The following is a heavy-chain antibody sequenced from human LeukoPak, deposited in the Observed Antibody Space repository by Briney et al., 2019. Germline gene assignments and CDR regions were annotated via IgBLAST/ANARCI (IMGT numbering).Heavy chain of an antibody. Sequence: PGGSLRLSCAASEFTFSSHQMSWVRQAPGKGLERVAKITQDGSEKYYMDSVKGRFIISRDNGKNSLYLQMNSLRVEDTAVYYCARDWRQDNAFDLWGQGTMVTVSS. D-gene: IGHD2-15*01. J-gene: IGHJ3*01. V-gene: IGHV3-7*01. CDR3: ARDWRQDNAFDL. CDR1: EFTFSSHQ. CDR2: ITQDGSEK.